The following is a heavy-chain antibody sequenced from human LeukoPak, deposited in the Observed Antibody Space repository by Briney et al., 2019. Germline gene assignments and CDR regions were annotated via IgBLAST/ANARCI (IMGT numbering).Heavy chain of an antibody. CDR1: GYSFTSSW. D-gene: IGHD2-2*03. Sequence: GESLQISCKGSGYSFTSSWIGWVRQMPGKGLEWMGIIYPGDSDTRYSPSFQGQVTVSADKSISTAYLQWSSLKASDTAMYYCARPGYCSTTTCAAFDIWGQGTTVTVSS. V-gene: IGHV5-51*01. J-gene: IGHJ3*02. CDR2: IYPGDSDT. CDR3: ARPGYCSTTTCAAFDI.